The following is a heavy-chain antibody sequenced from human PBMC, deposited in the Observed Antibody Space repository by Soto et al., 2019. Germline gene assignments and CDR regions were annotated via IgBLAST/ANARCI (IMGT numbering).Heavy chain of an antibody. Sequence: ASVKVSCKASGGPFSSYTSSWVRQAPGQGLEWMGRIIPILGIANYAQKFQGRVTITADKSTSTAYMELSSLRSEDTAVYYCARDLEYSSSSVDFQHWGQGTLVTVSS. CDR2: IIPILGIA. CDR1: GGPFSSYT. CDR3: ARDLEYSSSSVDFQH. V-gene: IGHV1-69*04. D-gene: IGHD6-6*01. J-gene: IGHJ1*01.